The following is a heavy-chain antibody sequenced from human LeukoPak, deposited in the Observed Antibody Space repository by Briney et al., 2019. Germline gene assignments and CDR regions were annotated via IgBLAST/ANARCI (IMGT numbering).Heavy chain of an antibody. CDR3: ARVRYCSSTSCPWGANWFDP. V-gene: IGHV4-30-2*01. Sequence: SETLSLTCAVSGGSISSGGYSWSWIRQPPGKGLEWIGYIYHSGSTYYNPSLKSRVTISVDTSKNQFSLKLSSVTAADTAVYYCARVRYCSSTSCPWGANWFDPWGQGTLVTVSS. CDR1: GGSISSGGYS. CDR2: IYHSGST. D-gene: IGHD2-2*01. J-gene: IGHJ5*02.